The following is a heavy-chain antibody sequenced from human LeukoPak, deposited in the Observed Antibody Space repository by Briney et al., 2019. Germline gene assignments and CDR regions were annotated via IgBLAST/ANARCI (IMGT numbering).Heavy chain of an antibody. CDR3: ARGRELLLAVGYYFDY. CDR2: INPNSGAT. V-gene: IGHV1-2*02. CDR1: GYTFTGYY. J-gene: IGHJ4*02. D-gene: IGHD1-26*01. Sequence: ASVKVSCKASGYTFTGYYLFWVRQAPGQGLEWMGWINPNSGATKYAQNFQGRVTLTSDTSISTAYMELSRLRSDDTAVYYCARGRELLLAVGYYFDYWGQGTLVTVSS.